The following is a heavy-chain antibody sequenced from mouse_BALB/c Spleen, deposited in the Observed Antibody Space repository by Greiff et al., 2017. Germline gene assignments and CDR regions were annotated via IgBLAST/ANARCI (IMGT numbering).Heavy chain of an antibody. CDR3: ASLRGHAMDY. D-gene: IGHD1-1*01. V-gene: IGHV5-9-3*01. Sequence: EVKLVESGGGLVKPGGSLKLSCAASGFTFSSYAMSWVRQTPEKRLEWVATISSGGSYTYYPDSVKGRFTISRDNAKNTLYLQMSSLRSEDTAMYYCASLRGHAMDYWGQGTSVTVSS. J-gene: IGHJ4*01. CDR1: GFTFSSYA. CDR2: ISSGGSYT.